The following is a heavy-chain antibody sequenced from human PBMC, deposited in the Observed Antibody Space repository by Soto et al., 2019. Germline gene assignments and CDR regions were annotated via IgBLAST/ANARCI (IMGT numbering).Heavy chain of an antibody. CDR2: ISSNGGDT. Sequence: EVQLVESGGGLAQPGGSLRLSCAASGFTFSHYAMHWVRQAPGKGLEYVSAISSNGGDTYYADSVKGRFTISRDNSKNSMYLQMGSLSDEDRAVYYCARLVGITVVRGVTARHNWFDPWGQGTLVTVSS. CDR3: ARLVGITVVRGVTARHNWFDP. CDR1: GFTFSHYA. D-gene: IGHD3-10*01. J-gene: IGHJ5*02. V-gene: IGHV3-64*07.